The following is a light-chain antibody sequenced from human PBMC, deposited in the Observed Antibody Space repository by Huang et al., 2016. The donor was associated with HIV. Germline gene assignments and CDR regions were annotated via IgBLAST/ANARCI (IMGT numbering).Light chain of an antibody. V-gene: IGKV1-6*01. CDR2: LAS. Sequence: IQMTQSPLSLSASVGDTVTITCRASQGIRNDLGWYQQKPGKAPQLLIYLASSLQSGGPTRVSGSGSGTDFSRTISGLQPEDFATYYCLQHYNYPRTFGQGTKVEI. J-gene: IGKJ1*01. CDR3: LQHYNYPRT. CDR1: QGIRND.